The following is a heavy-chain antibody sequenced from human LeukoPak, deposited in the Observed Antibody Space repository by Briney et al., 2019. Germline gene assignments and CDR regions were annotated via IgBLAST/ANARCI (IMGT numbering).Heavy chain of an antibody. CDR2: FIPILGMA. CDR3: ARVDSSSWEDAFDI. J-gene: IGHJ3*02. D-gene: IGHD6-13*01. CDR1: GGTVTSFT. V-gene: IGHV1-69*02. Sequence: ASVKVSCKASGGTVTSFTISWWRQSPGHGGGGIGRFIPILGMADYAHKFPGRVTVTAEKSTSTAYMELSSLRSEDTAVYYCARVDSSSWEDAFDIWGQGTMVTVSS.